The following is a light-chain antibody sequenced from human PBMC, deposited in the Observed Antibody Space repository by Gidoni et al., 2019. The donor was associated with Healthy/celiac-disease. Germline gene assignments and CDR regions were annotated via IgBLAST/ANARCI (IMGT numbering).Light chain of an antibody. CDR2: DAS. Sequence: DLQITQSPSTLSASVGDRITITFRASQSISSWLAWYQQKPGKAPKLLIYDASSLESGVPSRFSGSGSGTEFTLTISSLQPDDFATYYCQQYNSYPPLFGQGTKLEIK. J-gene: IGKJ2*01. CDR3: QQYNSYPPL. V-gene: IGKV1-5*01. CDR1: QSISSW.